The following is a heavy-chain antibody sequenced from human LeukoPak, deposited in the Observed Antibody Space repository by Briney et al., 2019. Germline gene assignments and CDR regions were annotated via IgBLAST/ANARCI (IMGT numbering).Heavy chain of an antibody. D-gene: IGHD1-1*01. V-gene: IGHV3-48*01. CDR1: QFTFSHYN. CDR3: VRDGYNWDGYGWFDP. J-gene: IGHJ5*02. CDR2: IDSSGSSI. Sequence: GGSLRLSCTDSQFTFSHYNMNWVSQPPGKGLEWVSYIDSSGSSIFYADSVKGRFTISRDNAKNSLYLQMNSLRAEDTAVYYCVRDGYNWDGYGWFDPWGQGTLVTVSS.